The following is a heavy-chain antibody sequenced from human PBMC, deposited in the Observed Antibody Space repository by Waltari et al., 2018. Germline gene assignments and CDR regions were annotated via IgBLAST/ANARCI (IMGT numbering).Heavy chain of an antibody. CDR2: IIPIFGTA. D-gene: IGHD3-22*01. J-gene: IGHJ5*02. V-gene: IGHV1-69*05. Sequence: QVQLVQSGAEVKKPGSSVKVSCKASGGTFSSYAISWVRQAPGQGLEWMGGIIPIFGTANYAQKFQGRVTITTDDSTSTAYMELSSLRSEDTAVYYCARDRWDSSGYYDNWFDPWGQGTLVTVSS. CDR3: ARDRWDSSGYYDNWFDP. CDR1: GGTFSSYA.